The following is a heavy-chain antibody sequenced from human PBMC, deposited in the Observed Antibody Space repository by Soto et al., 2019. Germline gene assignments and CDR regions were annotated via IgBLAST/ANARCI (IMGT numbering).Heavy chain of an antibody. CDR1: GFTFSSYA. V-gene: IGHV3-23*01. J-gene: IGHJ4*02. CDR3: AKAGYSHGNPWFDY. CDR2: ISGSGGST. D-gene: IGHD5-18*01. Sequence: EVQLLESGGGLVQPGGSLRLSCAASGFTFSSYAMSWVRQAPGKGLEWVSAISGSGGSTYYADSVKGRFTISRDNSKNTLYLQMNSRRAEDTAVYHCAKAGYSHGNPWFDYWGQGTLVTVS.